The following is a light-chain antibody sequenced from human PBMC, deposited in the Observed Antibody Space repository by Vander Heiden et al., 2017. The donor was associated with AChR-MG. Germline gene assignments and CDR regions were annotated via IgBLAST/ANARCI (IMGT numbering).Light chain of an antibody. CDR2: AAS. CDR3: QQSDSTPHT. Sequence: DIQMTQSPSSLSASVGDRVTITCRASQSISSYLNWYQQKPGKAPKLLIYAASSLQSGVPSRFSGSGSGTDFTLTISSLQLEDFATYYCQQSDSTPHTFGQGTKLEIK. J-gene: IGKJ2*01. V-gene: IGKV1-39*01. CDR1: QSISSY.